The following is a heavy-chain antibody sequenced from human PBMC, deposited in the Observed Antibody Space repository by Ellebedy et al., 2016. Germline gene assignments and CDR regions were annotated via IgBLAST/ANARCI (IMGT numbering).Heavy chain of an antibody. V-gene: IGHV3-23*01. Sequence: GESLKISCVASGFTFRNFFMSWVRQAPGGGLEWVSTISAGGDITFSADSVKGRFTISRDNSRNTVYLQMDSLRAADTAVYYCYYGHYSGYWGQGTLVTVSS. CDR1: GFTFRNFF. J-gene: IGHJ4*02. D-gene: IGHD4-17*01. CDR2: ISAGGDIT. CDR3: YYGHYSGY.